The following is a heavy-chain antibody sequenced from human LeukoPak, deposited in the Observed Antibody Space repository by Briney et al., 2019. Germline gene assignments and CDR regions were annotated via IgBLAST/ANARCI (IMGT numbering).Heavy chain of an antibody. CDR1: GYTFTSYG. D-gene: IGHD1-26*01. CDR3: ARNKAGVSSGSYYSDY. J-gene: IGHJ4*02. Sequence: ASVKVSCKASGYTFTSYGISWVRQAPGQGLEWMGWISAYNGNTNYAQKLQGRVTMTTDTSTSTAYMELRSLRSDDTAVYYCARNKAGVSSGSYYSDYWGQGTLVTVSS. V-gene: IGHV1-18*01. CDR2: ISAYNGNT.